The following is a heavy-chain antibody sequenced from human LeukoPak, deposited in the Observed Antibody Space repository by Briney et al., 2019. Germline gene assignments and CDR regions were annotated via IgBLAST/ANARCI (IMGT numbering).Heavy chain of an antibody. J-gene: IGHJ4*02. V-gene: IGHV2-5*02. CDR3: AHWGYSDYDSLRVYFDY. Sequence: KKSGPTLVNPTQTLTLTCTCSGFSLITSGVGVGWIRQPPGKALEWLALIYWDDDKRYSPSLKNRLTITKDTSKNQVVLTMTNMDPVDTATYYCAHWGYSDYDSLRVYFDYWGQGTLVTVSS. CDR2: IYWDDDK. CDR1: GFSLITSGVG. D-gene: IGHD5-12*01.